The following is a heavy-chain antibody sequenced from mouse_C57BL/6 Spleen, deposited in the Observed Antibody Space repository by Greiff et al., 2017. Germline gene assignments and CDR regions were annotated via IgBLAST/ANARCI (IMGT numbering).Heavy chain of an antibody. CDR2: FHPYNDDT. CDR1: GYTFTTYH. Sequence: VQLVESGAELVKPGASVTMSCKASGYTFTTYHIEWMKQNHGKSLEWIGNFHPYNDDTTYNEKFKGKATLTVEKSSSTVYLELSRLTSDDSAVYYCARSSWYIPFDYWGQGTTLTVSS. J-gene: IGHJ2*01. CDR3: ARSSWYIPFDY. D-gene: IGHD1-1*02. V-gene: IGHV1-47*01.